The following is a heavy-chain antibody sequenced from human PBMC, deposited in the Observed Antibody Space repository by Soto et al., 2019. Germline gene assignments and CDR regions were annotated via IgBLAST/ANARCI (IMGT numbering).Heavy chain of an antibody. J-gene: IGHJ1*01. D-gene: IGHD6-25*01. CDR2: IHYSGST. Sequence: PSETLSLTCAVSGGSISGSSWWSWIRQPPGKGLEWIGYIHYSGSTDYNPSLKSRVTISVDTSKNQFSLKLSSVTAADTAVYYCARGVYAADYFHHWGQGTLVTVSS. CDR3: ARGVYAADYFHH. CDR1: GGSISGSSW. V-gene: IGHV4-61*01.